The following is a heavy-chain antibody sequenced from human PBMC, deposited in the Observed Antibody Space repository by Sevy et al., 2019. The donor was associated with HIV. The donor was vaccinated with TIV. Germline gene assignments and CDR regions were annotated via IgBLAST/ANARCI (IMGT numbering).Heavy chain of an antibody. CDR2: IDRSGRS. CDR1: GESFSNYY. CDR3: ARGTKPLRSDYGDYRGVGYYFDS. J-gene: IGHJ4*02. Sequence: SETLSLTCAVYGESFSNYYWSWIRLSPGKGLESIGEIDRSGRSDYNPSLKSRVTMSVDTSKNQFSLKLTSVTAADTAVYYCARGTKPLRSDYGDYRGVGYYFDSWGQGTLVTVSS. D-gene: IGHD4-17*01. V-gene: IGHV4-34*01.